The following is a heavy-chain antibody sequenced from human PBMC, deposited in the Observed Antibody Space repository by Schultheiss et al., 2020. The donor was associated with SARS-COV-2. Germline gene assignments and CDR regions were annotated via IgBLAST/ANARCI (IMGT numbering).Heavy chain of an antibody. D-gene: IGHD3-16*01. V-gene: IGHV4-34*01. CDR3: ARGTGGGMDV. J-gene: IGHJ6*02. CDR1: GGSFSGYY. CDR2: INHSGST. Sequence: SQTLSLTCAVYGGSFSGYYWSWIRQPPGKGLEWIGEINHSGSTNYNPSLQSRVTISIDTSKNQFSLNLSSVTAADTAVYYCARGTGGGMDVWGQGTTVTVSS.